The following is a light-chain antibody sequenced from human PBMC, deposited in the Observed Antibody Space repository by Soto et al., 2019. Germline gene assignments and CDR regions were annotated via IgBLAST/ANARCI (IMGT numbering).Light chain of an antibody. V-gene: IGKV3-15*01. CDR2: AAS. J-gene: IGKJ1*01. Sequence: EIVLTQSPATLSVSPGERAALSCRASQSVSNNLAWYQQKPGQPPRLLIYAASTRATGIPARFSGSGSGTEFTLTISSLQSEDFAVYYCQQYKNWPWTFGQGTKVEIK. CDR3: QQYKNWPWT. CDR1: QSVSNN.